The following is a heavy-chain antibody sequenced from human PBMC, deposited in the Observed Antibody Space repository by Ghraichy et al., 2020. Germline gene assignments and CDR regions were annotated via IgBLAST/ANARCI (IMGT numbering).Heavy chain of an antibody. V-gene: IGHV3-53*01. CDR2: IYTGGST. J-gene: IGHJ6*02. CDR3: VKDTRRQIIVVVAANANSYYAMDV. D-gene: IGHD2-15*01. CDR1: GFAVSRNY. Sequence: GESLNISCAASGFAVSRNYMSWVRQAPGKGLEWVSVIYTGGSTYYADSVRGRFTISRDDSKNTLYLHMNSLRAEDTAVYYCVKDTRRQIIVVVAANANSYYAMDVWGQGTTVTVSS.